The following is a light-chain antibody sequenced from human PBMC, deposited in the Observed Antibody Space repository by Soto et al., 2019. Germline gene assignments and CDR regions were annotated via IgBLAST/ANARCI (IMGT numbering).Light chain of an antibody. V-gene: IGKV1-5*03. Sequence: DIQMTQSPSTLSGSVGDRVTITCRASQTISSWLAWYQQKPGKAPKLLIYKASTLKSGVPSRFSGSGSGTEFTLTINTLQADDSATYFCQHYNGYPYTFGPGTKVDI. J-gene: IGKJ2*01. CDR3: QHYNGYPYT. CDR1: QTISSW. CDR2: KAS.